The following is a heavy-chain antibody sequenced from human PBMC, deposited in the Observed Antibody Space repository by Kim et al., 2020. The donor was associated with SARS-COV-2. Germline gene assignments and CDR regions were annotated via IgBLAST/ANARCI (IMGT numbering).Heavy chain of an antibody. CDR2: INTGNGDT. V-gene: IGHV1-3*04. J-gene: IGHJ4*02. CDR3: ARGSMATYDY. Sequence: ASVKVSCKASGYTLSDYAIHWVRQAPGRGLEWMAWINTGNGDTKSSQKFQGRVTITRDTVASTVYIDLSSLTSVDTAVYYCARGSMATYDYWGQGTLVTVS. D-gene: IGHD3-10*01. CDR1: GYTLSDYA.